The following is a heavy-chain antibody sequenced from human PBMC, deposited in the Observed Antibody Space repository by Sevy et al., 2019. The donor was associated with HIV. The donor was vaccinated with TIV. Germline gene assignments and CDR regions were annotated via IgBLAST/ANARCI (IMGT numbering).Heavy chain of an antibody. CDR3: ARGQGSTYYYDSSGYLYAFDI. D-gene: IGHD3-22*01. CDR2: ISYDGSNK. Sequence: GESLKISCAASGFTFSSYAMHWVRQAPSKGLEWEAVISYDGSNKYYADSVKGRFTISRDNSKNTLYLQMNSLRAEDTAVYYCARGQGSTYYYDSSGYLYAFDIWGQGTMVTVSS. CDR1: GFTFSSYA. J-gene: IGHJ3*02. V-gene: IGHV3-30-3*01.